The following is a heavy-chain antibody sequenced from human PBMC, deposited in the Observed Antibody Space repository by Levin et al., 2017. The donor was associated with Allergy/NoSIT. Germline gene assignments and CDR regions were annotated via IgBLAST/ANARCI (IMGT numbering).Heavy chain of an antibody. CDR3: ARDLAYCGGDCYPYSWFDP. J-gene: IGHJ5*02. D-gene: IGHD2-21*02. CDR1: GFTFSSYE. V-gene: IGHV3-48*03. Sequence: GGSLRLSCVASGFTFSSYEMHWVRQAPGKGLEWISHISSSGSSISYADSVKGRFTISRDNANHSLFLQMNNLRVDDTAIYYCARDLAYCGGDCYPYSWFDPWGQGTLVTVSS. CDR2: ISSSGSSI.